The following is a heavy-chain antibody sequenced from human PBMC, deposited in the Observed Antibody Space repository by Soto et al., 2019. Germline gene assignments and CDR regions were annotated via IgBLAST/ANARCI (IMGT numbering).Heavy chain of an antibody. D-gene: IGHD3-16*01. J-gene: IGHJ6*02. Sequence: QVQLVQSGDEVRKPGSSVKVSCKAPGYIFVNYGIAWVRQAPGQGLEWMGWISHYSGNTHYASKVQGRLTMTTDTSTSTAYMDPGSLTSDDTAVYYCAMVDNYVTPTPQDVWGQGTTVTVSS. CDR1: GYIFVNYG. CDR2: ISHYSGNT. V-gene: IGHV1-18*01. CDR3: AMVDNYVTPTPQDV.